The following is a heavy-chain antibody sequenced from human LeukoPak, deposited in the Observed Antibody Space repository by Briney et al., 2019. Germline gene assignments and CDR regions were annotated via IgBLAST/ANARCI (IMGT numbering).Heavy chain of an antibody. J-gene: IGHJ4*02. CDR2: ISYDGSNK. V-gene: IGHV3-30*18. Sequence: PGGSLRLSCAASGFTFSSYGMHWVRQAPGKGLEWVAVISYDGSNKYYADSVKGRFTISRDNSKNTLYLQMNSLRAEDTAVYYCAKGSLVGQLVIWGQGTLVTVSS. D-gene: IGHD6-13*01. CDR1: GFTFSSYG. CDR3: AKGSLVGQLVI.